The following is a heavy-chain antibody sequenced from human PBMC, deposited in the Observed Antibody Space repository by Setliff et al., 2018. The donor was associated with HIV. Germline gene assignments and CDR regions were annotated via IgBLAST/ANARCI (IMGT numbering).Heavy chain of an antibody. CDR3: ARHPREETQRNYKFDS. J-gene: IGHJ4*02. D-gene: IGHD1-7*01. CDR1: GGSFSGYY. Sequence: SETLSLTCAVYGGSFSGYYWSWIRQPPGKGLEWIGEINHSGSTNYNPSLKSRVTISVDTSKNQFSLKLSSVTAADTAVYYCARHPREETQRNYKFDSWGQGTLVTVSS. CDR2: INHSGST. V-gene: IGHV4-34*01.